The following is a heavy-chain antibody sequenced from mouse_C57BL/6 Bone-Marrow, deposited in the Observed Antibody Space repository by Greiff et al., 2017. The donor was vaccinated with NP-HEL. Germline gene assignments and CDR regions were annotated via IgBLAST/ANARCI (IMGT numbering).Heavy chain of an antibody. V-gene: IGHV5-15*01. Sequence: EVKLMESGGGLVQPGGSLKLSCAASGFTFSDYGMAWVRQAPRKGPEWVAFISNLAYSIYYADTVTGRFTISRENAKNTLYLEMSSLRSEDTAMYYCARQFYGSSDYYAMDYWGQGTSVTVSS. CDR3: ARQFYGSSDYYAMDY. CDR1: GFTFSDYG. D-gene: IGHD1-1*01. CDR2: ISNLAYSI. J-gene: IGHJ4*01.